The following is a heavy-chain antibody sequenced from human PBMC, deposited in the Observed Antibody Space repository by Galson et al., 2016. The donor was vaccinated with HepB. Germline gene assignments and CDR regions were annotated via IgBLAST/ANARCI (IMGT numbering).Heavy chain of an antibody. J-gene: IGHJ4*02. CDR3: ARALRGTTSFFEY. V-gene: IGHV4-59*01. Sequence: ETLSLTCTVSGGSISNYYWSWFRQPPGKGPEWIGQTYYSGYTNYSPSLKSQVTISLDSSQNQISLRVRSVTAADTAVYYCARALRGTTSFFEYRGQGVLVTVSS. CDR1: GGSISNYY. CDR2: TYYSGYT. D-gene: IGHD4-17*01.